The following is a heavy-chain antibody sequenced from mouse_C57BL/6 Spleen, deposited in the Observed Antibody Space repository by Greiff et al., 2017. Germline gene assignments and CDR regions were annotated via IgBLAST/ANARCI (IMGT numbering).Heavy chain of an antibody. CDR1: GFSLTRYG. V-gene: IGHV2-2*01. J-gene: IGHJ2*01. CDR3: ARRGDNYGYYFDY. D-gene: IGHD1-1*01. Sequence: VQLQQSGPGLVQPSQSLSITCTVSGFSLTRYGVHWVRQSPGKGLEWLGVLWSGGSTDSNAAFISRLSISKDNSKSQVFFKMNSLQADDTAIYYCARRGDNYGYYFDYWGQGTTLTVSS. CDR2: LWSGGST.